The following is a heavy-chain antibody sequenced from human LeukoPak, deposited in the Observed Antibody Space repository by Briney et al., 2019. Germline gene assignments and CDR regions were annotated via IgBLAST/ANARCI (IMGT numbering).Heavy chain of an antibody. J-gene: IGHJ5*02. CDR2: ISYSGST. D-gene: IGHD1-1*01. V-gene: IGHV4-59*01. Sequence: SETLSLTCTVSGGSISSYYWSWTRQPPGKGLEWIGHISYSGSTNYNPSLKSRVTISVDTSKNQFSLKLSSVTAADTAVYYCARGTGTEGDWFDPWGQGTLVTVSS. CDR3: ARGTGTEGDWFDP. CDR1: GGSISSYY.